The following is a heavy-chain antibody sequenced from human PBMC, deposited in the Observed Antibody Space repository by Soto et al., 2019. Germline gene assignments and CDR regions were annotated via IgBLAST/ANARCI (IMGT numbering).Heavy chain of an antibody. Sequence: QVQLVESGGGVVQPGRSLRLSCAASGFTFSSYGMHWVRQAPGKGLERVAVISYDGSNKYYADSVKGRFTISRDNSKNTLYLQMNSLRAEDTAVYYCAKERSRGDIVVVVAATMYRGWFDPWGQGTLVTVSS. V-gene: IGHV3-30*18. CDR3: AKERSRGDIVVVVAATMYRGWFDP. CDR2: ISYDGSNK. D-gene: IGHD2-15*01. CDR1: GFTFSSYG. J-gene: IGHJ5*02.